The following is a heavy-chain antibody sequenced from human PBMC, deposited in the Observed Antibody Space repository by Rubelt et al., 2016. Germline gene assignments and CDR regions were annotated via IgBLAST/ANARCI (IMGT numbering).Heavy chain of an antibody. V-gene: IGHV4-31*03. CDR1: GGSISSGGYY. CDR2: IYYNGST. Sequence: QVQLQESGPGLVKPSQTLSLTCTVSGGSISSGGYYWSWIRQHPGKGLEWIGYIYYNGSTYYNPPLKGRVTRSVDTSKNQFSLKLSAVTAADTAVYYCARGGYDILTGYGYFDYWGQGTLVTVSS. J-gene: IGHJ4*02. D-gene: IGHD3-9*01. CDR3: ARGGYDILTGYGYFDY.